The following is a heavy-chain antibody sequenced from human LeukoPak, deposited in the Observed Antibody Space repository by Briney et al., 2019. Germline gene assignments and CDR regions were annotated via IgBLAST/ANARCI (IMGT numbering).Heavy chain of an antibody. D-gene: IGHD4-23*01. V-gene: IGHV3-23*01. CDR1: GFTFSSYG. J-gene: IGHJ4*02. CDR2: ISGSGGTT. CDR3: AKHRSFYGNSAVDS. Sequence: GGSLRLSCAASGFTFSSYGMSWVRQAPGKGLEWVSHISGSGGTTYYADSVKGRFTISRDNSKNTLYLQMNSLRAEDTAVYYCAKHRSFYGNSAVDSWGQGTLVTVSS.